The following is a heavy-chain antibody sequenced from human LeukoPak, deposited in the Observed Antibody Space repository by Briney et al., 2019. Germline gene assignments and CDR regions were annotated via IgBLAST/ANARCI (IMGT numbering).Heavy chain of an antibody. J-gene: IGHJ5*02. CDR1: GYSFATYW. CDR2: IYPDDSNT. V-gene: IGHV5-51*01. CDR3: ARLRYCTGGSCYSPLAWFDP. Sequence: KVGESLKISCKGSGYSFATYWIGWVRQMPGKGLEWMGIIYPDDSNTRYSPSFQGQVTLSADKSISTAYLQWSSLKASDTAMYYCARLRYCTGGSCYSPLAWFDPWGQGTLVTVSS. D-gene: IGHD2-15*01.